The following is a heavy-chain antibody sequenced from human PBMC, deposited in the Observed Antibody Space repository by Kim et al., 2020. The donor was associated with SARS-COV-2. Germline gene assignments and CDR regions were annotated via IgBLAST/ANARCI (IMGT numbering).Heavy chain of an antibody. CDR3: AKGGPGYSSSWYQDY. Sequence: GGSLRLSCAASGFTFGDYAMHWVRQAPGKGLEWVSGISWNSGSIGYADSVKGRFTISRDNAKNSLYLQMNSLRAEDTALYYCAKGGPGYSSSWYQDYWGQGTLVTVSS. CDR1: GFTFGDYA. J-gene: IGHJ4*02. V-gene: IGHV3-9*01. CDR2: ISWNSGSI. D-gene: IGHD6-13*01.